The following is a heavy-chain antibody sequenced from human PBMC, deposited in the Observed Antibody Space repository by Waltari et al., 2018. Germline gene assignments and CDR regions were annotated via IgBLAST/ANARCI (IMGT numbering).Heavy chain of an antibody. V-gene: IGHV5-51*01. CDR3: ARRYLTYYYGSGSPPMGFDY. CDR2: IYPGDSDT. D-gene: IGHD3-10*01. CDR1: GYSFTSYW. J-gene: IGHJ4*02. Sequence: EVQLVQSGAEVKKPGESLKISCKGSGYSFTSYWLGWVRQMPGKGLEWMGIIYPGDSDTRYSPSFQGQVTISADKSISTAYLQWSSLKASDTAMYYCARRYLTYYYGSGSPPMGFDYWGQGTLVTVSS.